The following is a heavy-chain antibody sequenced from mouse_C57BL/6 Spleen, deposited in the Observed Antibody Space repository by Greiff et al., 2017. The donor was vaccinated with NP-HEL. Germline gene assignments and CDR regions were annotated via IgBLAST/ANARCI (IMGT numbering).Heavy chain of an antibody. CDR2: IHPNSGST. CDR1: GYTFTSYW. J-gene: IGHJ3*01. CDR3: AFYYGNYGFAY. Sequence: QVQLKQPGAELVKPGASVKLSCKASGYTFTSYWMHWVKQRPGQGLEWIGMIHPNSGSTNYNEKFKSKATLTVDKSSSTAYMQLSSLTSEDSAVYYCAFYYGNYGFAYWGQGTLVTVSA. D-gene: IGHD2-1*01. V-gene: IGHV1-64*01.